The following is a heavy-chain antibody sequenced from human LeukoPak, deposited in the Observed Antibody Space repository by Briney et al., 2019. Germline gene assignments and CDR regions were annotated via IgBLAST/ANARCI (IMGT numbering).Heavy chain of an antibody. D-gene: IGHD6-13*01. CDR2: ISGSGGST. CDR1: GFTFSSYA. V-gene: IGHV3-23*01. J-gene: IGHJ4*02. Sequence: GGSLRLSCAASGFTFSSYAMSWVRQAPGKGLEWVPAISGSGGSTYYADSVKGRFTISRDNSKNTLYLQMNSLRAEDTAVYYCAKDQMGIAAAGYYFDYWGQGTLVTVSS. CDR3: AKDQMGIAAAGYYFDY.